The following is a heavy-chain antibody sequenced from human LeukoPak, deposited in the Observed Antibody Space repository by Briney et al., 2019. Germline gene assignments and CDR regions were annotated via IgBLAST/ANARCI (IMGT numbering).Heavy chain of an antibody. CDR3: ARARIDY. CDR1: GFTFSSHW. CDR2: IKEDGSEK. Sequence: GGSLRLSCAASGFTFSSHWMTWVRQAPGKGLEWVANIKEDGSEKYYVDSVKGRFTISRDNAKNSLLLQMSSLRAEDTAVYYCARARIDYWGQGTLVAVSS. J-gene: IGHJ4*02. D-gene: IGHD1-14*01. V-gene: IGHV3-7*04.